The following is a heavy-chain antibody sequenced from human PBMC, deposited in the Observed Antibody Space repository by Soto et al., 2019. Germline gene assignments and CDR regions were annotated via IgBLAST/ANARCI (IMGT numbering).Heavy chain of an antibody. CDR2: IIPIFVTA. D-gene: IGHD4-4*01. CDR3: ASVRIGISTEPCLDR. J-gene: IGHJ5*02. Sequence: QVQLVQSGAEVKKPGSSVKVSCKASGGTFSSYAISWVRQAPGQGLEWMGGIIPIFVTANYAQKFQDRVTIPADESTSKVYLELSSLRSEDNAVYYLASVRIGISTEPCLDRWGHGTLVTVSS. CDR1: GGTFSSYA. V-gene: IGHV1-69*12.